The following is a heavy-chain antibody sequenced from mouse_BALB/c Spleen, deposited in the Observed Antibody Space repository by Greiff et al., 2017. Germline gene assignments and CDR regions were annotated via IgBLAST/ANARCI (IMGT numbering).Heavy chain of an antibody. J-gene: IGHJ1*01. Sequence: VQLKESGPELVKPGASVKMSCKASGYTFTSYVMHWVKQKPGQGLEWIGYINPYNDGTKYNEKFKGKATLTSDKSSSTAYMELSSLTSEDSAVYYCAREGDDYDFDVWGAGTTVTVSS. CDR2: INPYNDGT. CDR3: AREGDDYDFDV. V-gene: IGHV1-14*01. CDR1: GYTFTSYV. D-gene: IGHD2-4*01.